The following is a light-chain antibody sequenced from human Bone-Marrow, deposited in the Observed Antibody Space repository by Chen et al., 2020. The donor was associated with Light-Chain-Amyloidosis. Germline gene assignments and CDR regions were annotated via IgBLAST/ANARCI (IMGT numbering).Light chain of an antibody. Sequence: QSALPQPPSPSGSPGQSVTISCTGASSDVGGYTFVSCYQQHPGKAPKLKIHEVSKRPSGVPGRFSGSKSGNTASLTVSGLQAEDEADYYCSSYLGNNNWVFGGGTKLTVL. CDR3: SSYLGNNNWV. J-gene: IGLJ3*02. CDR1: SSDVGGYTF. CDR2: EVS. V-gene: IGLV2-8*01.